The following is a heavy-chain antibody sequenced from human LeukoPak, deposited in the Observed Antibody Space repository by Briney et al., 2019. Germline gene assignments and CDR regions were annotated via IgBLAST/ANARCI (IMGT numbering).Heavy chain of an antibody. CDR2: IYYSGST. CDR3: ASRIAADGYFDY. J-gene: IGHJ4*02. Sequence: SETLSLTCTVSGGSISSYYWSWIRQPPGKGLEWIGYIYYSGSTNYNPSLKSRVTISVDTSKNQFSLKLSSVTAADTAVYYCASRIAADGYFDYWGQGTLVTVSS. V-gene: IGHV4-59*01. CDR1: GGSISSYY. D-gene: IGHD6-25*01.